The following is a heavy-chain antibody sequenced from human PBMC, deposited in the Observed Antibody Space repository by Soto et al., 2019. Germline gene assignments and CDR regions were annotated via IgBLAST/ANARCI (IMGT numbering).Heavy chain of an antibody. Sequence: QVHLVQSGAEVRRPGASVKVASKASGYTFSDHYIHWVRQAPGQGLEWMGWINPRDGDTNYAEKFQDWVTLSRDSSINTVYMELRRLRSDDTAVYYCLRGAGSLDFWGQGTLVTVSS. CDR2: INPRDGDT. J-gene: IGHJ4*02. V-gene: IGHV1-2*04. CDR1: GYTFSDHY. CDR3: LRGAGSLDF. D-gene: IGHD6-25*01.